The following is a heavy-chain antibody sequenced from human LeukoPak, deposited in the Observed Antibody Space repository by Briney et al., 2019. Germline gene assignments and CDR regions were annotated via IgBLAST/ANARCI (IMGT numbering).Heavy chain of an antibody. Sequence: SETLSLTCAVYGGSFSGYYWSWIRQPPGKGLEWIGEINHSGSTNYNPSLKSRVTISVDTSKNQFSLKLSSVTAADTAMYYCARRVRYCSSTSCKIDYWGQGTLVTVSS. CDR1: GGSFSGYY. CDR3: ARRVRYCSSTSCKIDY. CDR2: INHSGST. J-gene: IGHJ4*02. V-gene: IGHV4-34*01. D-gene: IGHD2-2*01.